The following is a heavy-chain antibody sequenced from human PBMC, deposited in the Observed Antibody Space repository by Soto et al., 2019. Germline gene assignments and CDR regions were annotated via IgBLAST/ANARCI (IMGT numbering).Heavy chain of an antibody. J-gene: IGHJ1*01. D-gene: IGHD2-2*01. CDR1: GFTFSTYW. CDR2: INSDGSTT. Sequence: PGGSLRLSCAASGFTFSTYWMHWVRQAPGKGLVWVSRINSDGSTTNYADSVKGRFTISRDNSDNTLHLQMNSLRDDDTAIYYCAKRRLNTTTSLSDFWGQGVQVTAPQ. V-gene: IGHV3-74*01. CDR3: AKRRLNTTTSLSDF.